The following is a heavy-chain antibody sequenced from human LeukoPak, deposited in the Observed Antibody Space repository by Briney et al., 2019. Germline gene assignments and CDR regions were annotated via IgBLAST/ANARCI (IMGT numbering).Heavy chain of an antibody. D-gene: IGHD2-8*01. Sequence: GESLKISCKGSGYRFTSYWISWVRQMPGKGLEWMGTIVYSDSYTNYSPPFQGHLTISADKSISAAYLQWSSLKASDTAMYYCARHQLLGPCFKGVCSDAFDIWGQGTMVTVS. CDR1: GYRFTSYW. CDR3: ARHQLLGPCFKGVCSDAFDI. V-gene: IGHV5-10-1*01. J-gene: IGHJ3*02. CDR2: IVYSDSYT.